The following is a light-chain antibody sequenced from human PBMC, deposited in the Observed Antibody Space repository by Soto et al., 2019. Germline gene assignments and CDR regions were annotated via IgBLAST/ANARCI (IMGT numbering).Light chain of an antibody. CDR1: QDISHY. V-gene: IGKV1-33*01. CDR3: RKYDDLPIT. Sequence: DFQKTQSKSCLSESVGDTATITCHASQDISHYLNWYQQKPGKALKLLLYDVSNLHPGVPSRFRGSGSGTEYFFNITSLLPEDVVRYYCRKYDDLPITFGQGTRLEIK. CDR2: DVS. J-gene: IGKJ5*01.